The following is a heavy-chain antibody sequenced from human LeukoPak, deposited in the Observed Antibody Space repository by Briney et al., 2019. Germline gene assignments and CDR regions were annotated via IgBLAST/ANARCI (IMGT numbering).Heavy chain of an antibody. CDR2: IYYSGST. J-gene: IGHJ4*01. CDR3: ASLRERSYYTRGFDY. D-gene: IGHD5-18*01. V-gene: IGHV4-39*01. Sequence: PSETLSLTCTVSGGSISSSSYYWGWIRQHPGKGLEWIGSIYYSGSTYYNSSLKSRVTISVDTSKNQFSLKLSSVTAADTAVYYCASLRERSYYTRGFDYWGQGSLVTVSS. CDR1: GGSISSSSYY.